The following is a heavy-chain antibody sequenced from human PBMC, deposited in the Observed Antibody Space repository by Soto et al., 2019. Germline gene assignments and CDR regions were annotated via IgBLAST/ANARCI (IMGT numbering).Heavy chain of an antibody. CDR2: IFYNGRT. D-gene: IGHD3-22*01. V-gene: IGHV4-30-2*06. CDR3: ARDSYENSAGGFNDGFDV. J-gene: IGHJ3*01. Sequence: QLQESGPGLVKPSETLSLTCAVSGGSMNWGWCPWIWIRQSPGKGLEWIGCIFYNGRTQSNPSPKSRLTISLDRSQNHFSLKLTSVTAADTAVYYCARDSYENSAGGFNDGFDVWGQGTMVTVSP. CDR1: GGSMNWGWCP.